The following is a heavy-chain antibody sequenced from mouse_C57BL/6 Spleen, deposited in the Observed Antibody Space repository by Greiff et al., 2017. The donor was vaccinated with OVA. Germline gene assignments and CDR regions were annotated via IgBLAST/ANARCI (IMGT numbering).Heavy chain of an antibody. Sequence: ESGPGLVKPSQSLSLTCSVTGYSITSGYYCNWIRQFPGNQLEWMGYISYDGSNNYNPSLKNRISITRDTSKNQFFLKLNSVTTEDTATDYCARRGTTVAPWFAYWGQGTLVTVSA. CDR2: ISYDGSN. CDR1: GYSITSGYY. V-gene: IGHV3-6*01. CDR3: ARRGTTVAPWFAY. D-gene: IGHD1-1*01. J-gene: IGHJ3*01.